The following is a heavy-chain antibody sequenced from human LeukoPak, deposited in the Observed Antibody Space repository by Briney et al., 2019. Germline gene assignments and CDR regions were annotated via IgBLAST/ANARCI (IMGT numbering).Heavy chain of an antibody. V-gene: IGHV7-4-1*02. CDR1: GYTFTSYA. CDR3: ARDPSSLGY. J-gene: IGHJ4*02. D-gene: IGHD1-26*01. CDR2: INTNTGNP. Sequence: ASVRVSCKASGYTFTSYAMNWVRQAPGQGLEWMGWINTNTGNPTYAQGFTGRFVCSLDTSVSTAYLQISSLKAEDTAVYSCARDPSSLGYWGQGTLVTVSS.